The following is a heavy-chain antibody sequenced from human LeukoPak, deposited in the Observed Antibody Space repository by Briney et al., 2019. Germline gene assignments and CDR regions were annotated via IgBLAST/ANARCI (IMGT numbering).Heavy chain of an antibody. CDR3: ARATTVTTLTFDY. CDR2: ISWNSGSI. CDR1: GFTFDDYA. V-gene: IGHV3-9*01. D-gene: IGHD4-17*01. J-gene: IGHJ4*02. Sequence: GRSLRLSCAASGFTFDDYAMHWVRQAPGKGLEWVSGISWNSGSIGYADSVKGRFTISRDNAKNSLYLQMNSLRAEDTALYYCARATTVTTLTFDYWGQGTLVTVSS.